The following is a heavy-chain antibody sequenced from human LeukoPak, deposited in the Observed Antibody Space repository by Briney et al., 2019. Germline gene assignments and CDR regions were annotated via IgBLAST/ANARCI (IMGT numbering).Heavy chain of an antibody. D-gene: IGHD5-24*01. CDR1: WCIFSKYW. V-gene: IGHV5-51*01. Sequence: GGALEISFTSSWCIFSKYWIGWVRQPAGKGLESGDVIYSDLSFVIYSPSFAGQVTISADNSISTAYLQWSSLKASDTAMYYCGRYGLSGNGYTSYFYYGMDFWGQGTAVTVSS. CDR3: GRYGLSGNGYTSYFYYGMDF. J-gene: IGHJ6*02. CDR2: IYSDLSFV.